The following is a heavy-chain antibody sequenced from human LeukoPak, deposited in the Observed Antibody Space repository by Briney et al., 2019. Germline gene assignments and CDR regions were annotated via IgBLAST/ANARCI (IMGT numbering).Heavy chain of an antibody. Sequence: PSETLPHLRAVSGGTMSSYYRSWIRQPPGKRLEWIGFFYYSGSTNYNPSLKSRVTISVDTSKNHFSLKLSSVTAADTAVYYCARGPGGYSYGYYFDHWGQGTLVTVSS. J-gene: IGHJ4*02. D-gene: IGHD5-18*01. CDR3: ARGPGGYSYGYYFDH. CDR1: GGTMSSYY. CDR2: FYYSGST. V-gene: IGHV4-59*01.